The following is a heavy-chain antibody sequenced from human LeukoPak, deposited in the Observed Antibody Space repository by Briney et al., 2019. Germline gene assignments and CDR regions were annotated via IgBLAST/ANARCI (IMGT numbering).Heavy chain of an antibody. CDR2: IKQDGSEK. D-gene: IGHD3-10*01. CDR3: AMASVNTIVRGVIGYFQH. V-gene: IGHV3-7*01. J-gene: IGHJ1*01. Sequence: HPGGSLRLSCAASGFTFSNYWMHWVRQAPGRGLEWVAHIKQDGSEKNYVDSVEGRFTISRDNAKNSVYLQMNSLRAEDTAVYYCAMASVNTIVRGVIGYFQHWGQGTLVTVSS. CDR1: GFTFSNYW.